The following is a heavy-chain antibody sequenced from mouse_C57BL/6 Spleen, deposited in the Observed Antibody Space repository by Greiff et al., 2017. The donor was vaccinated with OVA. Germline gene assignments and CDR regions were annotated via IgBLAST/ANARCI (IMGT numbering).Heavy chain of an antibody. Sequence: VQLQQSGAELVRPGASVKLSCKASGYTFTDYYINWVKQRPGQGLEWIARIYPGSGNTYYNEKFKGKATLTAEKSSSTAYMQLSSLTSEDSAVYFCARGDYGSTSYAMGYWGQGTSVTVSS. CDR1: GYTFTDYY. CDR2: IYPGSGNT. J-gene: IGHJ4*01. CDR3: ARGDYGSTSYAMGY. V-gene: IGHV1-76*01. D-gene: IGHD1-1*01.